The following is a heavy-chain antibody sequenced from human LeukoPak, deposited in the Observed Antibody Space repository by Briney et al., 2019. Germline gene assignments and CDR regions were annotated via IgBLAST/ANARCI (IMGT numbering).Heavy chain of an antibody. V-gene: IGHV3-23*01. CDR3: AKDPGGVIVVVPAALYYFDY. CDR2: ISGSGGST. J-gene: IGHJ4*02. CDR1: GFTFSSYA. D-gene: IGHD2-2*01. Sequence: PGGSLRLSCAASGFTFSSYAMSWVRQAPGKGLEWVSAISGSGGSTYYADSVKGRFTISRDNSKNTLYLQMNSLRAEDTAVYYCAKDPGGVIVVVPAALYYFDYWGQGTLVTVSS.